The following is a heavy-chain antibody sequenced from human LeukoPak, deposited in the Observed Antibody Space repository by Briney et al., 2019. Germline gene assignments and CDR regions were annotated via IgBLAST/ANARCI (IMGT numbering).Heavy chain of an antibody. CDR1: GFTFDDYA. J-gene: IGHJ4*02. Sequence: GGSLRLSCAASGFTFDDYAMHWVRQAPGKGLEWVSGISWNSGSIGYADSVKGRFTISRDNAKNSLYLQMNSLRAEDTALYYCVKGSAAGSPPRDYWGQGTLVTVSS. CDR3: VKGSAAGSPPRDY. CDR2: ISWNSGSI. V-gene: IGHV3-9*01. D-gene: IGHD6-13*01.